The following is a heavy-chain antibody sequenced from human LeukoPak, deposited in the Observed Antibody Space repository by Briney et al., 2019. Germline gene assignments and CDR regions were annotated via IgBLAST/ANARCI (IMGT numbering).Heavy chain of an antibody. J-gene: IGHJ2*01. CDR3: AKEGAYCGADCYSDYYFDL. CDR1: GFTFSSYA. D-gene: IGHD2-21*02. Sequence: GGSLRLSCAASGFTFSSYAMSWVRPAPGKGLGWVAVISGSGGSKYYTDSGKGRFAIARDKSKNTLYLQMISLRAEDTAVYYCAKEGAYCGADCYSDYYFDLWGRGTLVTVSS. V-gene: IGHV3-23*01. CDR2: ISGSGGSK.